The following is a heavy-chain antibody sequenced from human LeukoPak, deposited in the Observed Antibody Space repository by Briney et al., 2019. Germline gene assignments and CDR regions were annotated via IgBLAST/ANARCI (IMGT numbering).Heavy chain of an antibody. CDR1: GGSFSGYY. D-gene: IGHD4-17*01. V-gene: IGHV4-34*01. Sequence: SETLSLTCAVDGGSFSGYYWSWIRQPPGKGLEWIGEINHSGSTNFNPSLKSRVTISVDTSKNQFSLNLSSVTAADTAVYYCARASSPNYGDYVYYYYYYMDVWGKGTTVTVSS. CDR2: INHSGST. CDR3: ARASSPNYGDYVYYYYYYMDV. J-gene: IGHJ6*03.